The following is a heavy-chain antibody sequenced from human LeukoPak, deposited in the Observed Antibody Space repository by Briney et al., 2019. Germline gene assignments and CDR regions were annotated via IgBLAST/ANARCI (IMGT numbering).Heavy chain of an antibody. V-gene: IGHV4-34*01. D-gene: IGHD3-9*01. CDR1: GASISSYY. Sequence: TPSETLSLTCTVSGASISSYYWSWIRQPPGKGLEWIGEINHSGSTNYNPSLKSRVTLSVATSKNRFSLKLTSVTAADTAVYYCARGRLTTGGWFDPWGQGTLVTVSS. CDR3: ARGRLTTGGWFDP. J-gene: IGHJ5*02. CDR2: INHSGST.